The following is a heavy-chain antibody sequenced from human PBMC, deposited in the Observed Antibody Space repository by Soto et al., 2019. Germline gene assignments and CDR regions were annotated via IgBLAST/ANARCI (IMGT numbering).Heavy chain of an antibody. Sequence: GPTPVNPTPTLILTCSFSGFSLTTRPGGVAWIRHPQSKALEWLAVIYWDDDKRYSPSLRSRLTISKDDTKNKAVHSMTNMDPVDTATLYCAHRLGGFTWNDGYLDYWGQGTLVTVSS. D-gene: IGHD1-1*01. J-gene: IGHJ4*02. CDR3: AHRLGGFTWNDGYLDY. CDR2: IYWDDDK. V-gene: IGHV2-5*02. CDR1: GFSLTTRPGG.